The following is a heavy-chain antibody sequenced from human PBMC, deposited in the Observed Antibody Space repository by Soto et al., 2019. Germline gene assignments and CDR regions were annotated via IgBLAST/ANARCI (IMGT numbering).Heavy chain of an antibody. CDR2: INHSGGT. CDR1: GGSFSAYY. V-gene: IGHV4-34*01. D-gene: IGHD3-22*01. J-gene: IGHJ4*02. CDR3: ARGSVDTVDSSGFYEY. Sequence: WETLSLTCAAYGGSFSAYYWSWIRQPPGKGLEWIGEINHSGGTSYNPSLKSRVTISVDTSKSQFSLKLTSVTAADRAVYYCARGSVDTVDSSGFYEYWGQRTPVTVSS.